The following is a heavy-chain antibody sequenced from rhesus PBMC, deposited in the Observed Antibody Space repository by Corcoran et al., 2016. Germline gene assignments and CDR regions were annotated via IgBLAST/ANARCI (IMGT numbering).Heavy chain of an antibody. CDR2: IYGNRPRT. J-gene: IGHJ4*01. CDR3: AREDSSGAFDY. V-gene: IGHV4-73*01. Sequence: QVKLQQWGEGLVKPSETLSLTCAVYGGSISGYYYWSWIRQPAGKGLEWIGYIYGNRPRTNYNPPLKTRVTISEDTSKNQFSLKLSSVTAAGTVVYYCAREDSSGAFDYWGQGVLVTVSS. D-gene: IGHD6-31*01. CDR1: GGSISGYYY.